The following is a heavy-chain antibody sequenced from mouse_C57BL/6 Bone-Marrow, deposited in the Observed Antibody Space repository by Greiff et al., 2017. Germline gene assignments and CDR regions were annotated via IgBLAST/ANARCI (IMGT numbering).Heavy chain of an antibody. J-gene: IGHJ1*03. CDR2: INPYNGDT. CDR3: ARRGGYYPYWYFDG. CDR1: GYSFTGYF. Sequence: EVQLQQSGPELVKPGDSVKISCKASGYSFTGYFMNWVMQSHGKSLEWIGRINPYNGDTFYNQQFKGKATLTVAKSSSTAHLELRSLTSEDSAVYYCARRGGYYPYWYFDGWGTGTTVTVSS. D-gene: IGHD2-3*01. V-gene: IGHV1-20*01.